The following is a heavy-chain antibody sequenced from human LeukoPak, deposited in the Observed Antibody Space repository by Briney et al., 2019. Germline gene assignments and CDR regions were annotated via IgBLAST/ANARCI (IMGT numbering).Heavy chain of an antibody. J-gene: IGHJ6*03. D-gene: IGHD5/OR15-5a*01. CDR2: ISSSSSTI. Sequence: PGGPLRLSCAASGFTFSSYSMNWVRQAPGKGLEWVSYISSSSSTIYYADSVKGRFTISRDNAKNSLYLQMNSLRAEDTAVYYCARCLGNYYYYMDVWGKGTTVTVSS. CDR3: ARCLGNYYYYMDV. V-gene: IGHV3-48*01. CDR1: GFTFSSYS.